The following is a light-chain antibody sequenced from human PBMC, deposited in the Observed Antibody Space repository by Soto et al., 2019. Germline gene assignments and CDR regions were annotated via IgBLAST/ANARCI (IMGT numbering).Light chain of an antibody. CDR2: DNN. Sequence: QSVLTQPPSVSAAPGQKVTISCSGSSSNIGNNYVSWYQQLPGTAPKLLIYDNNKRPSGIPDRFSGSKSGTSATLGITGLQTGDEADYYCGTWDSSLSAPNWVFGGGTKLTV. CDR3: GTWDSSLSAPNWV. J-gene: IGLJ3*02. CDR1: SSNIGNNY. V-gene: IGLV1-51*01.